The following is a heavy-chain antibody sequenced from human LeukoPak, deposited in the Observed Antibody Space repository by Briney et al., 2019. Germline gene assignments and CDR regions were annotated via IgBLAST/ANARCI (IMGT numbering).Heavy chain of an antibody. CDR1: GFTFSASA. V-gene: IGHV3-23*01. D-gene: IGHD3-22*01. CDR2: IRGSGADT. J-gene: IGHJ4*02. Sequence: GGSLRLSCAASGFTFSASAMTWVRQAPAKGLEWVSTIRGSGADTYYTDSVKGRFTVSRDNSKNTLYLQMNSLRAGDTAIYYCARVALYYYNNGGYLPLDYRGQGTLVTVSS. CDR3: ARVALYYYNNGGYLPLDY.